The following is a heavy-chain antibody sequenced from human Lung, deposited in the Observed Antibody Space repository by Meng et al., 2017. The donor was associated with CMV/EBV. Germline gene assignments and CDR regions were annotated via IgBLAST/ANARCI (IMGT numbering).Heavy chain of an antibody. V-gene: IGHV1-18*01. Sequence: ASVKVSCKTSGYTFSTYGLSWVRQDPGQGLEWIGWNSGNNQNAKNAQKFEGRVTVTADSSTGTGYMELRRLRSDDTAVYYCARDKGLPPEDHYYYYAMDVWGQGTAVTVSS. CDR2: NSGNNQNA. CDR1: GYTFSTYG. CDR3: ARDKGLPPEDHYYYYAMDV. J-gene: IGHJ6*02.